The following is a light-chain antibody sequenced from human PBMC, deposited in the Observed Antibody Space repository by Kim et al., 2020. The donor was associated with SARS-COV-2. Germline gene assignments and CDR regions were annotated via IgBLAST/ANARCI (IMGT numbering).Light chain of an antibody. CDR1: QSVLYNSNNKNY. Sequence: ATINCKSGQSVLYNSNNKNYLAWYQQKPGQPPNLLIYWASTRESGVPDRFSGSGSGTDFTLTISSLQAEDVAVYYCQQYFSSPRTFGQGTKVDIK. V-gene: IGKV4-1*01. CDR2: WAS. CDR3: QQYFSSPRT. J-gene: IGKJ1*01.